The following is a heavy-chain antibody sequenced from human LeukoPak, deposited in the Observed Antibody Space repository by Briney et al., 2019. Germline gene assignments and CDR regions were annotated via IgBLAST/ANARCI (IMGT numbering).Heavy chain of an antibody. CDR2: INPSGGST. CDR1: GYTFTSYY. V-gene: IGHV1-46*01. D-gene: IGHD4-11*01. CDR3: ARSPSNPYYYYGMDV. J-gene: IGHJ6*02. Sequence: EASVKVSCKASGYTFTSYYMHWVRPAPGQGLEWMGIINPSGGSTSYAQKFQGRVTMTRDTSTSTVYMELSSLRSEDTAVYYCARSPSNPYYYYGMDVWGQGTTVTVSS.